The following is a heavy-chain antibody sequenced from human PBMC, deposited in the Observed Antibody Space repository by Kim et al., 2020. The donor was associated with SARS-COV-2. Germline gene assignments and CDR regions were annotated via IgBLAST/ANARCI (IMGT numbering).Heavy chain of an antibody. D-gene: IGHD5-18*01. CDR1: GGSFSGYY. CDR2: INHSGST. V-gene: IGHV4-34*01. J-gene: IGHJ6*02. CDR3: ARGWDTAMVQDYYYYGMDV. Sequence: SETLSLTCAVYGGSFSGYYWSWIRQPPGKGLEWIGEINHSGSTNYNPSLKSRVTISVDTSKNQFSLKLSSVTAADTAVYYCARGWDTAMVQDYYYYGMDVWGQGTTVTVSS.